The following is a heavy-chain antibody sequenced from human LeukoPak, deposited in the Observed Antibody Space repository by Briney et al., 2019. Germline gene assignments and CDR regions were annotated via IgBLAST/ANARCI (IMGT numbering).Heavy chain of an antibody. Sequence: ASVKVSCKASGYTFTGYYMHWVRQSPGQGLEWMGRINPNSGGTNYAQKFQGRVTMTRDTSISPAYMELSRLRSDDTAVYYCARERPRFGMDVWGQGTTVTVSS. V-gene: IGHV1-2*06. CDR1: GYTFTGYY. CDR2: INPNSGGT. CDR3: ARERPRFGMDV. D-gene: IGHD3-3*01. J-gene: IGHJ6*02.